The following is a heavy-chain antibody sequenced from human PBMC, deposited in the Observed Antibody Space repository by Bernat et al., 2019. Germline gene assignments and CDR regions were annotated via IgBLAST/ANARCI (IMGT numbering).Heavy chain of an antibody. CDR3: ARAGGYCSSTSCYAFDI. V-gene: IGHV1-69*01. J-gene: IGHJ3*02. Sequence: QVQLVQSGAEVKKPGSSVKVSCKASGGTFSSYAISWVRQAPGQGLEWMGGIIPIFGTANYAQKFQGRVTITADESTSTAYMELGSLRSEDTAVYYCARAGGYCSSTSCYAFDIWGQGTMVTVSS. CDR2: IIPIFGTA. CDR1: GGTFSSYA. D-gene: IGHD2-2*01.